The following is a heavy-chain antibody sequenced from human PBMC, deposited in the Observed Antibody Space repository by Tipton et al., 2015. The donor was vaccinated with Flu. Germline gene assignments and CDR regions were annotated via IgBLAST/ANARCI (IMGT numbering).Heavy chain of an antibody. CDR2: TYYRSKWYN. Sequence: GLVKPSQTLSLTCAISGDSVSSNSAAWNWIRQSPSRGLEWLGRTYYRSKWYNDYAVSVESRITINPDTSKNQFSLQLNSVTPEDTAVYYCARAEKAQWLVRSYYYYMDVWGKGTTVTVSS. J-gene: IGHJ6*03. CDR3: ARAEKAQWLVRSYYYYMDV. D-gene: IGHD6-19*01. V-gene: IGHV6-1*01. CDR1: GDSVSSNSAA.